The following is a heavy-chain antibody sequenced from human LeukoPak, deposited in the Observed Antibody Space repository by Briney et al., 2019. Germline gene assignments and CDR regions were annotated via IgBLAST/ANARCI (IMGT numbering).Heavy chain of an antibody. Sequence: KTSETLSLTCTVSGGSISIYYWSWIRQPAGKGLEWIGHIYTSGTTNYNPSLKSRVTMSLDTSKNQFSLKVSSVTAADTALYYCARSPYSSGPYYYYMDVWGKGTTVTISS. J-gene: IGHJ6*03. V-gene: IGHV4-4*07. CDR1: GGSISIYY. CDR2: IYTSGTT. D-gene: IGHD6-19*01. CDR3: ARSPYSSGPYYYYMDV.